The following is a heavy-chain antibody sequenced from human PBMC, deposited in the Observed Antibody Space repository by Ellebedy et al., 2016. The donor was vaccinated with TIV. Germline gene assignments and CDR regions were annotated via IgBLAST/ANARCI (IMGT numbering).Heavy chain of an antibody. V-gene: IGHV1-18*01. J-gene: IGHJ6*02. D-gene: IGHD3-9*01. CDR3: ARAEYDILTGYYRAGMDV. Sequence: AASVKVSCKASGYTFTSYGISWVRQAPGQGLEWMGWISAYNGNTNYAQKLQGRVTMTTDTSTSTAYMELRSLRSDDTAVYYCARAEYDILTGYYRAGMDVWGQGTTVTVSS. CDR1: GYTFTSYG. CDR2: ISAYNGNT.